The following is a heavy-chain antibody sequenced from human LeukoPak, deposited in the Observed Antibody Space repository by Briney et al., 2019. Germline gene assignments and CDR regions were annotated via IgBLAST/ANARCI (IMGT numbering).Heavy chain of an antibody. J-gene: IGHJ6*02. V-gene: IGHV1-58*01. CDR3: AAGGVYDVVVPVQYYYYYGMDV. Sequence: VASVKVSCKASGFTFTSSAVQWVRQARGQRLEWIGWIVVGSGNTNYAQKFQERVTITKDMSTSTAYMELSSLRSEDTAVYYCAAGGVYDVVVPVQYYYYYGMDVWGQGTTVTVSS. D-gene: IGHD2-2*01. CDR2: IVVGSGNT. CDR1: GFTFTSSA.